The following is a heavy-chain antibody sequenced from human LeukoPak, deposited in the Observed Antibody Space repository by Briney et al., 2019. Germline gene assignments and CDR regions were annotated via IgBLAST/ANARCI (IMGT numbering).Heavy chain of an antibody. CDR3: ARLGARQMLEY. J-gene: IGHJ4*02. V-gene: IGHV3-7*03. D-gene: IGHD4-17*01. CDR2: INSDGSEG. CDR1: GFTFSGFW. Sequence: GGSLRLSCAVSGFTFSGFWMSWSRQAPGKGLEWVASINSDGSEGYYADVVKGRFTISRDNAKNSLYLQINSLRAEDTAVYYCARLGARQMLEYWGQGTLVTVSS.